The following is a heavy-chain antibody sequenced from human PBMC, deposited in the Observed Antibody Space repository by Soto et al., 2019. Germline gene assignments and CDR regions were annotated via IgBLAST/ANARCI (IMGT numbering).Heavy chain of an antibody. CDR1: GYTFTSYA. CDR2: INAGNGNT. J-gene: IGHJ4*02. CDR3: ARDLAAAGPFDY. D-gene: IGHD6-13*01. Sequence: ASVKVSCKASGYTFTSYAMHWVRQAPGQRLEWMGWINAGNGNTKYSQKFQGRVTITRDTSASTAYMELRSLRSDDTAVYYCARDLAAAGPFDYWGQGTLVTVSS. V-gene: IGHV1-3*01.